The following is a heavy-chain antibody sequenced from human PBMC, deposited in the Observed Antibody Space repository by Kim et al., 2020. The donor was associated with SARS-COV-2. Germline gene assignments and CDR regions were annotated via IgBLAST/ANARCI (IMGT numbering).Heavy chain of an antibody. V-gene: IGHV3-23*01. CDR2: IKANGDST. CDR1: GFTFSDYA. D-gene: IGHD2-2*01. J-gene: IGHJ4*02. Sequence: GGSLRLSCAASGFTFSDYAMSWVRQVAGRGLEWVASIKANGDSTYYADALKGRFTISRDNARDVVYLQMNSLRVEDTALYYCANDAPVRRASPLEFWGQGSQVTV. CDR3: ANDAPVRRASPLEF.